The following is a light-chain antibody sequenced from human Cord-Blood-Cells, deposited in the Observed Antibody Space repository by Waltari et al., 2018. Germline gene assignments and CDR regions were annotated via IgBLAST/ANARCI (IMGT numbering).Light chain of an antibody. CDR1: KSVSSY. Sequence: EIVLTQSPATLSLSPGARATLSCRASKSVSSYLAWYQQKPGQAPRLLIYDASNRATCIPARFSGSGSGTDFTLTISSLEPEDFAVYYCQQRSNWLTFGGGTKVEIK. J-gene: IGKJ4*01. CDR2: DAS. V-gene: IGKV3-11*01. CDR3: QQRSNWLT.